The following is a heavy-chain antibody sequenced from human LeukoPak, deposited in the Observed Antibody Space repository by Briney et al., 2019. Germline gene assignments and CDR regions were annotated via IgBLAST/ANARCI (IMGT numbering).Heavy chain of an antibody. J-gene: IGHJ4*02. CDR3: ARGSQWDLLGSCDY. V-gene: IGHV3-48*04. Sequence: PGGSLRLSCVASGFTFTDYTMNWVRQAPGKGLEGVSYISTSGSAKYYADSVKGRFTISRDNAKNSVYLQMNSLRAADTAVYYCARGSQWDLLGSCDYWGQGTLVTVSS. D-gene: IGHD1-26*01. CDR1: GFTFTDYT. CDR2: ISTSGSAK.